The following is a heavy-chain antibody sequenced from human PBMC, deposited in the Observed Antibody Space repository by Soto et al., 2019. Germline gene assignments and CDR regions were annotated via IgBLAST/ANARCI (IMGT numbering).Heavy chain of an antibody. CDR2: ISATGGST. CDR3: ARDLGAVAGSPFFDY. V-gene: IGHV3-23*01. Sequence: GSLRLSCAASGFTFNNYAMNWVRQAPGKGLEWVATISATGGSTYYADSAKGRFTISRDNSKNSLYLQMNSLRHEDTAMYYCARDLGAVAGSPFFDYWGQGTLVTVSS. D-gene: IGHD6-19*01. CDR1: GFTFNNYA. J-gene: IGHJ4*02.